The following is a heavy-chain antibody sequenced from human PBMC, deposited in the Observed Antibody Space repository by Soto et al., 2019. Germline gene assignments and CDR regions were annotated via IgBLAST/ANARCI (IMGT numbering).Heavy chain of an antibody. V-gene: IGHV3-49*03. J-gene: IGHJ4*02. Sequence: PGGSLRLSCTASGFTFGDYAMSWFRQAPGKGLEWVGFIRSKAYGGTTEYYADSVKGRFTISRDNSKNTLYLQMNSLRAEDTAVYYCARDLVSYGANFLFDCWGQGTLVTVSS. CDR2: IRSKAYGGTT. CDR1: GFTFGDYA. D-gene: IGHD4-17*01. CDR3: ARDLVSYGANFLFDC.